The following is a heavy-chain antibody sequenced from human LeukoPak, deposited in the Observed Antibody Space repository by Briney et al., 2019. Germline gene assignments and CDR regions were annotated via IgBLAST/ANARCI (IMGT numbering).Heavy chain of an antibody. V-gene: IGHV3-48*01. D-gene: IGHD3-10*01. CDR2: ISSSSSTM. CDR1: GFTFSSYS. CDR3: ASWNFGNWFDP. Sequence: GGSLRLSCVASGFTFSSYSMNWVRQAPGKGLEWVSYISSSSSTMYYADSVKSRFTISRDNAKNSLYLQMNSLRAEDTAVYYCASWNFGNWFDPWGQGTLVTVSS. J-gene: IGHJ5*02.